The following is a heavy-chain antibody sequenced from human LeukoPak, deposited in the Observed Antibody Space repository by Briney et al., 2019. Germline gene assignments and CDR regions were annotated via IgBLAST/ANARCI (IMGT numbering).Heavy chain of an antibody. V-gene: IGHV1-2*02. J-gene: IGHJ4*02. CDR1: GYTFTGYY. D-gene: IGHD6-25*01. CDR3: ARGRLSPSGYYFDY. CDR2: INPNSGGT. Sequence: ASVRVSCKASGYTFTGYYMHWVRQAPGQGLEWMGWINPNSGGTNYAQKFQGRVTMTRDTSISTAYMELSRLRSDDTAVYYCARGRLSPSGYYFDYWGQGTLATVSS.